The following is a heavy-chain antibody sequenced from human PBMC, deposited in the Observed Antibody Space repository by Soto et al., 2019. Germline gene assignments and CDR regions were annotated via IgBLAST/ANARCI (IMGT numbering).Heavy chain of an antibody. D-gene: IGHD3-22*01. CDR3: AKADYYDSSGYLDY. CDR2: ISGSGGST. J-gene: IGHJ4*02. CDR1: GFTFSSYA. V-gene: IGHV3-23*01. Sequence: GGSLRLSCAASGFTFSSYAMSWVRQAPGKGLEWVSAISGSGGSTYYADSVKGRFTISRDNSKNTLYLQMNSLRAEDTAVYYCAKADYYDSSGYLDYWGQGTLVTVSS.